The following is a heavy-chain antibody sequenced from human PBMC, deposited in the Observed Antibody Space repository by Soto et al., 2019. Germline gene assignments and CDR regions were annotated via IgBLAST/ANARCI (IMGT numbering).Heavy chain of an antibody. V-gene: IGHV3-33*01. CDR3: ARDLPVAGPDY. D-gene: IGHD6-19*01. J-gene: IGHJ4*02. CDR2: IWYDGSNK. CDR1: GFTFSSYG. Sequence: GGSLRLSCAASGFTFSSYGMHWVRQAPGKGLEWVAVIWYDGSNKYYADSVKGRFTISRDNSKNTLYLQMNSLRAEDTAVYYCARDLPVAGPDYWGQGTLVTVSS.